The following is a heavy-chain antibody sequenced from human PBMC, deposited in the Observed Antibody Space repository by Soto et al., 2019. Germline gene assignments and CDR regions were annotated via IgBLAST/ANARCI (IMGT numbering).Heavy chain of an antibody. CDR2: ISYDGSNK. V-gene: IGHV3-30-3*01. CDR3: ARVKDSSSYYYYYGMDV. Sequence: GGSLRLSCAASGFTFSSYAMHWVRQAPGKGLEWVAVISYDGSNKYYADSVKGRFTISRDNSKNTLYLQMNSLRAEDTAVYYCARVKDSSSYYYYYGMDVWGQGTTVTVSS. J-gene: IGHJ6*02. D-gene: IGHD6-13*01. CDR1: GFTFSSYA.